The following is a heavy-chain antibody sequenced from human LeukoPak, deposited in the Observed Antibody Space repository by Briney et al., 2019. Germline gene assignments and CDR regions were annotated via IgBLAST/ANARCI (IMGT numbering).Heavy chain of an antibody. CDR2: ISYDGSNK. Sequence: GGSPRLSCAASGFTFSSYAMHWVRQAPGKGLEWVAVISYDGSNKYYADSVKGRFTISRDNSKNTLYLQMNSLRAEDTAVYYCARDSDVGAVAGPGYWGQGTLVTVSS. J-gene: IGHJ4*02. V-gene: IGHV3-30-3*01. CDR3: ARDSDVGAVAGPGY. D-gene: IGHD6-19*01. CDR1: GFTFSSYA.